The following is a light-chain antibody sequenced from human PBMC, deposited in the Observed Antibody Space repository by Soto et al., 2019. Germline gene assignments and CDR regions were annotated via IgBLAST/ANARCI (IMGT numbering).Light chain of an antibody. CDR1: QTISSW. CDR3: QQYYSFPIT. J-gene: IGKJ5*01. CDR2: AAS. V-gene: IGKV1-5*01. Sequence: DIQMTQSPSTLSGSVEDRVTITCRASQTISSWLAWYQQKPGKAPELLIYAASTLQSGVPSRFSGSGSGTDFTLAISCLQSEDFATYYCQQYYSFPITFGQGTRLEI.